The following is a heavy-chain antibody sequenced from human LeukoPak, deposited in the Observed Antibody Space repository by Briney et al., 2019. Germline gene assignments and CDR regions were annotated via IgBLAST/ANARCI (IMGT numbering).Heavy chain of an antibody. CDR1: GFTFSSYG. D-gene: IGHD3-10*01. V-gene: IGHV3-30*18. CDR2: ISYDGSNK. J-gene: IGHJ4*02. Sequence: PGGSLRLSCAASGFTFSSYGMHWVRQAPGKGLEWVAVISYDGSNKYYADSVKGRFTISRDNSKNTLYLQMNSLRAEDTAVYYCAKEISPMVRGNTVSDYWGQGTLVTVSS. CDR3: AKEISPMVRGNTVSDY.